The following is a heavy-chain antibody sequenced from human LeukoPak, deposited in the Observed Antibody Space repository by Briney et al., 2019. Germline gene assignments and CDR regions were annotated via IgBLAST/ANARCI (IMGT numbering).Heavy chain of an antibody. CDR2: IYYSGST. CDR3: ARLPGELLRTYYYYYMDV. D-gene: IGHD1-26*01. CDR1: GGSISSYY. Sequence: SETLSLTCTVSGGSISSYYWSWIRQPPGKGLEWIGYIYYSGSTNYNPSLKSRVTISVDTSKNQFSLKLSSVPAADTAVYYCARLPGELLRTYYYYYMDVWGKGTTVTVSS. V-gene: IGHV4-59*08. J-gene: IGHJ6*03.